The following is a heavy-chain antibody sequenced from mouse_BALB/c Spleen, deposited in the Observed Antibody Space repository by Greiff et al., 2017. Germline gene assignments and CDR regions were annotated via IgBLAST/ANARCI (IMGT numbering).Heavy chain of an antibody. CDR2: IYPGSGNT. CDR3: AIISTMITTKGYYFDY. Sequence: QVQLQQSGAELARPGASVKLSCKASGYTFTDYYINWVKQRPGQGLEWIGEIYPGSGNTYYHEKFKGKATLTADKSSSTAYMQLSSLTSEDSAVYFCAIISTMITTKGYYFDYWGQGTTLTVSS. CDR1: GYTFTDYY. D-gene: IGHD2-4*01. V-gene: IGHV1-77*01. J-gene: IGHJ2*01.